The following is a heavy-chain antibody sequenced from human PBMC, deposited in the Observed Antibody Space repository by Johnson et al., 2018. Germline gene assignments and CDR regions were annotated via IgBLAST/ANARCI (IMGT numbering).Heavy chain of an antibody. D-gene: IGHD2-8*01. CDR1: GFTFSRFA. CDR2: IYYDGRHS. Sequence: QVQLVQSGGGLVQPGRSLRLSCVTSGFTFSRFAMHWVRQAPGKGLDWVAVIYYDGRHSYDSDSVKGRFSISREHSKSTVDLQMNSLRVEDTAVYYWARPCCTNGVGWYYFDFWGQGTLVTVSS. CDR3: ARPCCTNGVGWYYFDF. J-gene: IGHJ4*02. V-gene: IGHV3-33*01.